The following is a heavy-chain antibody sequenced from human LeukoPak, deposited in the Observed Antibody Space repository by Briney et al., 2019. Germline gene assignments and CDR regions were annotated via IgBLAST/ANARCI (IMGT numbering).Heavy chain of an antibody. CDR2: INPNSGGT. J-gene: IGHJ5*02. V-gene: IGHV1-2*02. D-gene: IGHD2-2*01. CDR3: AIPAAPQWGPPRTRGAFDP. CDR1: GYTFTSHD. Sequence: ASVKVSCKASGYTFTSHDINWVRQATGQGLEWMGWINPNSGGTNYAQKFQGRVTMTRDTSISTAYMELSRLRSDDTAVYYCAIPAAPQWGPPRTRGAFDPWGQGTLVTVSS.